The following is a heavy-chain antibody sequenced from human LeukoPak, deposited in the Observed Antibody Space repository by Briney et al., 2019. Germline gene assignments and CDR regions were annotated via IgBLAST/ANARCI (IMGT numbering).Heavy chain of an antibody. D-gene: IGHD1-26*01. V-gene: IGHV4-61*02. Sequence: SQTLSLTCTVSGDSISSGPYYWLWLRRPAGKGLEWIGRTNSSGNTNYKPSLKSRVTISVDTSKSQFSLRLSSVTAADTAMYYCARAAGVIVGATIDYWGQGTLVTVSS. CDR2: TNSSGNT. J-gene: IGHJ4*02. CDR3: ARAAGVIVGATIDY. CDR1: GDSISSGPYY.